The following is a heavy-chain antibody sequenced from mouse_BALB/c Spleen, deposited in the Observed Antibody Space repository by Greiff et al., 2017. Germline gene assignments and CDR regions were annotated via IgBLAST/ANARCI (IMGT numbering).Heavy chain of an antibody. Sequence: QVQLKQSAAELARPGASVKMSCKASGYTFTSYTMHWVKQRPGQGLEWIGYINPSSGYTEYNQKFKDKTTSTADKSSSTAYMQLSSLTSEDSAVYYCARSGTAKGFAYWGQGTLVTVSA. CDR3: ARSGTAKGFAY. V-gene: IGHV1-4*02. CDR1: GYTFTSYT. J-gene: IGHJ3*01. D-gene: IGHD1-2*01. CDR2: INPSSGYT.